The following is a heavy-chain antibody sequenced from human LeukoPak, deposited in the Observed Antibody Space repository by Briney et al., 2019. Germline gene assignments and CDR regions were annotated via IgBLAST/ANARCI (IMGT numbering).Heavy chain of an antibody. CDR3: AELGITMIGGV. J-gene: IGHJ6*04. Sequence: GGSLRLSCAASGFTFSSYTMNWVRQAPGKGLEWVSAISSSSSYIYYADSVKGRFTISRHNAKRSLYLQMNSLRAEDTAVYYCAELGITMIGGVWGKGTTVTISS. D-gene: IGHD3-10*02. CDR2: ISSSSSYI. V-gene: IGHV3-21*01. CDR1: GFTFSSYT.